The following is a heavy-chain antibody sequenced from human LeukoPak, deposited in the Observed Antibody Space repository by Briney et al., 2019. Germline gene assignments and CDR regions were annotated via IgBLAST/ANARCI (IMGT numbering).Heavy chain of an antibody. CDR2: IYTRGNT. CDR3: AREFHDWKKGHLRAFAI. CDR1: GGSISSGSYY. Sequence: PSETLSLTCTVSGGSISSGSYYWSWIRQPAGKGLEWIGRIYTRGNTNYNPSLKSRATISLDTSKNQFSLKLNSVTAADTAVYYCAREFHDWKKGHLRAFAIWGQGTMVTVSS. V-gene: IGHV4-61*02. D-gene: IGHD1-1*01. J-gene: IGHJ3*02.